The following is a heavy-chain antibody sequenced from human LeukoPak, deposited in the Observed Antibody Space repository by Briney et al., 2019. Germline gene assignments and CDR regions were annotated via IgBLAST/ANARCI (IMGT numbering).Heavy chain of an antibody. J-gene: IGHJ6*03. CDR2: IYTSGST. CDR3: ARGSYYHYYMDV. Sequence: PSETLSLTCTVSGGSVSGYYCSWIRQPAGKGLEWIGRIYTSGSTNYNPSLKSRVTMSVDTSKNQFSLKLSSVTAADTAVYYCARGSYYHYYMDVWGKGTTVTVSS. V-gene: IGHV4-4*07. CDR1: GGSVSGYY.